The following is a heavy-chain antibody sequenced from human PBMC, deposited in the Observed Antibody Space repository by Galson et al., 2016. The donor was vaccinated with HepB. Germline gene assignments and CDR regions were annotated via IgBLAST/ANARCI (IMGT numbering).Heavy chain of an antibody. V-gene: IGHV3-23*01. Sequence: SLRLSCAGSGFTFSRYGMTWVRQAPGKGLEDVSSISMSGNSRDYAESVKGRFTISRDNSENTLYLQMNSLRAEDTAVYYCAKAGWGLVGATEIDSWGQGTLVTVSS. CDR1: GFTFSRYG. CDR2: ISMSGNSR. J-gene: IGHJ4*02. D-gene: IGHD1-26*01. CDR3: AKAGWGLVGATEIDS.